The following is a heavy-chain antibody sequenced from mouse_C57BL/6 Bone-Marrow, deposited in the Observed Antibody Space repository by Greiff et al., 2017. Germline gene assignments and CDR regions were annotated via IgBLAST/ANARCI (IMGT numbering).Heavy chain of an antibody. CDR3: ARLGDGYYDAMDY. D-gene: IGHD2-3*01. Sequence: QVQLQQPGAELVKPGASVKLSCKASGYTFTGYWMHWVKQRPGQGLEWIGMIHPNSGSTNYNEKFKSKATLTVDKSSSTAYMQLSSLPSEDSAVYYCARLGDGYYDAMDYWGQGTSVTVSS. V-gene: IGHV1-64*01. CDR2: IHPNSGST. J-gene: IGHJ4*01. CDR1: GYTFTGYW.